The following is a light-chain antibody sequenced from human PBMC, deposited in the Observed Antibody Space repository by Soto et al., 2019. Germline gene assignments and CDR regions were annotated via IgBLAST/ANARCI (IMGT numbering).Light chain of an antibody. CDR3: MQATQFPIT. CDR1: QSLVPSDGNTY. J-gene: IGKJ5*01. V-gene: IGKV2-24*01. Sequence: EIVMTQTPLSSPVTLGQPASISCRSSQSLVPSDGNTYLSWLQQRPGQPPRLLIYQISDRFSGVTDRFSGSGAGTDFTLKISRVEAEDVGVYYCMQATQFPITFGQGTRLEVK. CDR2: QIS.